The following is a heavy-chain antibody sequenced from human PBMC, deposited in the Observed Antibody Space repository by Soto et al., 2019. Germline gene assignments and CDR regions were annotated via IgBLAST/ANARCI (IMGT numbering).Heavy chain of an antibody. Sequence: ASVKVSCKASGYTFTSYAMHWVRQAPGQRLEWMGWINAGNGNTKYSQKFQGRVTITRDTSASTAYMELSTLRSEDTAVYYCARDPYYNSGSLGNWFDPWGQGTLVTVSS. J-gene: IGHJ5*02. V-gene: IGHV1-3*01. CDR1: GYTFTSYA. D-gene: IGHD3-10*01. CDR2: INAGNGNT. CDR3: ARDPYYNSGSLGNWFDP.